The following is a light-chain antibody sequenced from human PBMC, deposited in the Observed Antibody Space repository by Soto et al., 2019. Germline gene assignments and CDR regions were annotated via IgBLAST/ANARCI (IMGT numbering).Light chain of an antibody. CDR2: GAS. CDR1: QSVSSSY. Sequence: EIVLTQSPGTLSLSPGERATLSCRASQSVSSSYLAWYQQKPGQAPRLLIYGASSRATGIPDRFSGSGSWTDFTLTISRLEAEDFAVYYCQQFGSSPLFTFGPGTKVDVK. J-gene: IGKJ3*01. V-gene: IGKV3-20*01. CDR3: QQFGSSPLFT.